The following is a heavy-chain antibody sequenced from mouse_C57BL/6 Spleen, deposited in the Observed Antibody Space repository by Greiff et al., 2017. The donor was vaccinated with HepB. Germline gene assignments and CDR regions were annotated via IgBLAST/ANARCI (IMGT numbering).Heavy chain of an antibody. Sequence: QVQLKQSGAELARPGASVKLSCKASGYTFTSYGISWVKQRTGQGLEWIGEIYPRSGNTYYNEKFKGKATLTADKSSSTAYMELRSLTSEDSAVYFCATGPYYDYSWFAYWGQGTLVTVSA. J-gene: IGHJ3*01. CDR2: IYPRSGNT. CDR1: GYTFTSYG. V-gene: IGHV1-81*01. CDR3: ATGPYYDYSWFAY. D-gene: IGHD2-4*01.